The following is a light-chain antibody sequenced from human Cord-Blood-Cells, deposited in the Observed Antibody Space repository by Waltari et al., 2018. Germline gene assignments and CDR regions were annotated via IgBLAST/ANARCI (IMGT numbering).Light chain of an antibody. CDR3: SSHTSGSTLV. V-gene: IGLV2-14*01. CDR2: DVS. CDR1: SSDVGGNNY. Sequence: SDLTPPDSVSGSPGQSITIPCTGTSSDVGGNNYVSWYQQHPGNAPKLMIYDVSNQPSGVLNRVSDSKSGNTASLNSSGLHAKDVAYYYCSSHTSGSTLVYGEGTKLTVL. J-gene: IGLJ2*01.